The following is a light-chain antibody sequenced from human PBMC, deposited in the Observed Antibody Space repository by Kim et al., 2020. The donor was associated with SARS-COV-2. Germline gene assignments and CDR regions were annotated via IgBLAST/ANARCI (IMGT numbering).Light chain of an antibody. CDR3: QVWDSTIDHRVV. Sequence: GKTAGISCGGNNVGSKSVHWCQQKPGQAPVLVISYDSDRPSGIPERFSGSNSGNTATLTIRRVEAGDEADYYCQVWDSTIDHRVVFGGGTQLTVL. J-gene: IGLJ3*02. CDR2: YDS. V-gene: IGLV3-21*04. CDR1: NVGSKS.